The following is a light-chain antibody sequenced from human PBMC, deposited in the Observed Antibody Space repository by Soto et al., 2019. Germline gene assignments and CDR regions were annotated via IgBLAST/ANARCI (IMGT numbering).Light chain of an antibody. CDR3: SSYTSSSTLV. Sequence: QSALIQPASVSGSPGQSITLSCTGTSSDIGGYDYVSWCQQHPGKAPKLIIYDVINRPSGVSNRFSGPKSGNTASLTISGLQAEDEADYYCSSYTSSSTLVFGGGTKLTVL. CDR1: SSDIGGYDY. CDR2: DVI. J-gene: IGLJ3*02. V-gene: IGLV2-14*01.